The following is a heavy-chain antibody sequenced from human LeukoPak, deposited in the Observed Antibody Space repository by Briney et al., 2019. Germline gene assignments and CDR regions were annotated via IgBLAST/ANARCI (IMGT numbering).Heavy chain of an antibody. V-gene: IGHV4-34*01. J-gene: IGHJ2*01. CDR3: ARLSGYSSSWYGTNFDL. Sequence: KSSETLSLTCAVYGGFFSGYYWSWIRQPPGKGLEWIGEINHSGSTNYNPSLKSRVTISVDTSKNQFSLKLSSVTAADTAVYYCARLSGYSSSWYGTNFDLWGRGTLVTVSS. CDR2: INHSGST. CDR1: GGFFSGYY. D-gene: IGHD6-13*01.